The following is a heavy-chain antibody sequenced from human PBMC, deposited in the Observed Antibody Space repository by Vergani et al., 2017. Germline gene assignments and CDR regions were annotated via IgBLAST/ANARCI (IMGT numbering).Heavy chain of an antibody. CDR2: ISFDGTNE. V-gene: IGHV3-30-3*01. Sequence: QVQLVESGGGVVQPRTSLRLSCVVSGFALNRHAMYWVRQAPGKGLEWVVGISFDGTNEYYPDLVKGRFTNSRDIAKNTLYLQVRSLRLEDTGVYHCVRGRGLCAGGRCYTEAWDYWGQGSPVTDSS. CDR1: GFALNRHA. CDR3: VRGRGLCAGGRCYTEAWDY. J-gene: IGHJ4*02. D-gene: IGHD2-2*02.